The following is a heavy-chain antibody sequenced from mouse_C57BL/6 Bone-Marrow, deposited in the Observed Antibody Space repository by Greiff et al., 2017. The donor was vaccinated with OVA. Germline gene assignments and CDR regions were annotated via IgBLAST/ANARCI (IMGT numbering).Heavy chain of an antibody. CDR1: GYTFTSYD. CDR2: IYPRDGST. V-gene: IGHV1-85*01. CDR3: ASTVVAKALDY. D-gene: IGHD1-1*01. J-gene: IGHJ4*01. Sequence: QVQLKESGPELVKPGASVKLSCKASGYTFTSYDINWVKQRPGQGLAWIGWIYPRDGSTKYNEKFKGKATLTVDTSSSTAYMELHSLTSEDSAVYFCASTVVAKALDYWGQGTSVTVSS.